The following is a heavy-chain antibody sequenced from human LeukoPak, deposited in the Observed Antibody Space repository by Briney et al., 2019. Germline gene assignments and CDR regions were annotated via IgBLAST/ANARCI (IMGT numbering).Heavy chain of an antibody. CDR2: INPNSGGT. D-gene: IGHD3-22*01. Sequence: ESAVKVSCKASGYTFTGYYMHWVRQAPGQGLEWMGRINPNSGGTNYAQTFQGRVTMTRDTSISTAYMELSRLRSDDTAVYRCARDSTQRYYYDSSGYYYGVDYWGQGTLVTVSS. V-gene: IGHV1-2*06. CDR1: GYTFTGYY. J-gene: IGHJ4*02. CDR3: ARDSTQRYYYDSSGYYYGVDY.